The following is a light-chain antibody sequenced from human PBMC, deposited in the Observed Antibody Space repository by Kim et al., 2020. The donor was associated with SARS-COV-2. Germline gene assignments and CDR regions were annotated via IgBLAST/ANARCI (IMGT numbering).Light chain of an antibody. V-gene: IGKV1-9*01. CDR3: QQLNTYPRLT. J-gene: IGKJ4*01. CDR2: AAS. CDR1: QGISSY. Sequence: SVGDRVTITCRASQGISSYLAWYQQKPGKAPKLLIYAASTLQSGVPSRFSGSGSGTEFTLTISSLQPEDFATYYCQQLNTYPRLTFGGGTKVEIK.